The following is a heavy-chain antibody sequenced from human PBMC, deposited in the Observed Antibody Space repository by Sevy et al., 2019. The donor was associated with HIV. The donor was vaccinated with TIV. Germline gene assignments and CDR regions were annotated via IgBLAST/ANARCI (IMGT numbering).Heavy chain of an antibody. D-gene: IGHD3-10*01. CDR3: ARSLGVYGQRFDL. V-gene: IGHV5-51*01. CDR1: GYSFTSNW. J-gene: IGHJ5*02. CDR2: IYPGDSDS. Sequence: GESLKISCQGSGYSFTSNWIAWVRQTPGKGLEWMGIIYPGDSDSRYSRSFQGQVTISADKYMKTAYLQWSSLKASDTAMYYCARSLGVYGQRFDLWGQRTLVTVSS.